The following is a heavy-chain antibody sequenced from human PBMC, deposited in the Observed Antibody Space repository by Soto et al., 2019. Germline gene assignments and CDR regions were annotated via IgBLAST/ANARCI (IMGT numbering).Heavy chain of an antibody. Sequence: QVQLQESGPGLVKPSETLSLTCTVSGGSISSYYWSWIRQPPGKGLAWIGYIYYSGSTNYNPSLKSRVTISVDTSKNQFSLKLSSVTAADTAVYYCARDRGYGGSFDYWGQGTLVTVSS. CDR3: ARDRGYGGSFDY. V-gene: IGHV4-59*01. D-gene: IGHD3-10*01. CDR2: IYYSGST. J-gene: IGHJ4*02. CDR1: GGSISSYY.